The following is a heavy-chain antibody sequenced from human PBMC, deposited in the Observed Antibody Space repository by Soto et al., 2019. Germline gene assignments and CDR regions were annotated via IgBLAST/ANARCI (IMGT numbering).Heavy chain of an antibody. CDR1: GLSHSTSGVG. V-gene: IGHV2-5*02. CDR2: IYWDDDK. J-gene: IGHJ4*02. D-gene: IGHD3-10*01. Sequence: SPALVNRTQTLTLTYSCSGLSHSTSGVGVGWIRQPPGKALEWLALIYWDDDKRYSPSLKSRLTITKDTSKNQVVLTMTNMDPVDTATYYCAHHYGSGSYWDYWGQGTLVTVSS. CDR3: AHHYGSGSYWDY.